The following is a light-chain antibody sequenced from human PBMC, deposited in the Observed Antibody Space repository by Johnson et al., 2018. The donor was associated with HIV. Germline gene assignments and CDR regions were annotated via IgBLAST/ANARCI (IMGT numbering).Light chain of an antibody. J-gene: IGLJ1*01. V-gene: IGLV1-51*01. CDR3: GTWDSRLTAYV. CDR2: DNT. Sequence: QSVLTQPPSVSAAPGQRVTISCSGNSSNIENNYVSWYQQFPERAPKLLIYDNTKRPSGIPDRFSGSKSDTSATLAITGLPTGDEADYYCGTWDSRLTAYVFGTGTKVTV. CDR1: SSNIENNY.